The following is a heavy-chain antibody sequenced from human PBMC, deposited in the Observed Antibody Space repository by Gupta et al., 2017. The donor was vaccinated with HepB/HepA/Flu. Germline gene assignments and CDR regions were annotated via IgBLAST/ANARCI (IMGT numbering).Heavy chain of an antibody. V-gene: IGHV3-48*03. J-gene: IGHJ6*02. CDR1: DFSFSSYE. CDR3: VREGIYYGMDV. CDR2: ISSKSISI. Sequence: EVQLVESGGGLVQPGGSLRLSCVGSDFSFSSYEMNWVRQAPGKGLEWVSFISSKSISIYYEDSMKGRFTISRDNAKNSLFLEMKSLRVEDTAVYYCVREGIYYGMDVWGQGTTVIVSS.